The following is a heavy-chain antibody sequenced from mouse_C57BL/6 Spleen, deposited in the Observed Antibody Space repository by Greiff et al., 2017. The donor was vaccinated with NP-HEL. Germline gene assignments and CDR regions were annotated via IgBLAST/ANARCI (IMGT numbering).Heavy chain of an antibody. CDR3: ARGDYGSSFAY. Sequence: VQLQQSGPGLVKPSQSLSLTCSVTGYSITSGYYWNWIRQFPGNKLEWMGYISYDGSNNYNPSLKNRISITRDTSKNQFFLKLNSVTTEDTATYYCARGDYGSSFAYWGQGTLVTVSA. CDR1: GYSITSGYY. CDR2: ISYDGSN. J-gene: IGHJ3*01. V-gene: IGHV3-6*01. D-gene: IGHD1-1*01.